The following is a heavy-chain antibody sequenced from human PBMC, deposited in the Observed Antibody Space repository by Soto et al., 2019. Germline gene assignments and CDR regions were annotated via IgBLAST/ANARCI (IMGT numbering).Heavy chain of an antibody. V-gene: IGHV1-69*06. CDR3: AREGRGGPWTDAFDI. CDR1: GGTFSSYA. CDR2: IIPIFGTA. Sequence: QVQLVQSGAEVKKPGSSVKVSCKASGGTFSSYAISWVRQAPGQGLEWMGGIIPIFGTANYAQKVQGRVTITADKSTRTAYMELSSLRSEDTAVYYCAREGRGGPWTDAFDIWGQGTMVTVSS. J-gene: IGHJ3*02. D-gene: IGHD3-10*01.